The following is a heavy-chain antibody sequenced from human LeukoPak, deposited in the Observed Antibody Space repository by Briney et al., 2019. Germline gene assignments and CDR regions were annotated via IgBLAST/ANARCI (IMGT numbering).Heavy chain of an antibody. V-gene: IGHV3-21*01. CDR2: ITTTGGRT. D-gene: IGHD1-1*01. CDR1: GCTFSNYA. Sequence: GGSLRLSCAASGCTFSNYAMNWVRQAPGKGLEWIASITTTGGRTYYADSLKGRCTISRDNAKDTLYFQLSSLRAEDMAVYYCAREPMYGTFDTWGQGTMVTVSS. J-gene: IGHJ3*02. CDR3: AREPMYGTFDT.